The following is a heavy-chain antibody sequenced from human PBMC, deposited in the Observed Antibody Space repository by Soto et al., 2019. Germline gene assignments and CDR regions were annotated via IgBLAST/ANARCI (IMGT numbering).Heavy chain of an antibody. Sequence: SETRSLTCTVSGGSVSSGSYYWSWIQHPPGKGLEWIGYSYYSVSTNYNPSLKSRVNISVDTSKNQFSLKLSSVTAADTAVYYCARAKSYEHACDIWGKGKMVTVSS. CDR1: GGSVSSGSYY. J-gene: IGHJ3*02. CDR2: SYYSVST. CDR3: ARAKSYEHACDI. V-gene: IGHV4-61*01. D-gene: IGHD3-22*01.